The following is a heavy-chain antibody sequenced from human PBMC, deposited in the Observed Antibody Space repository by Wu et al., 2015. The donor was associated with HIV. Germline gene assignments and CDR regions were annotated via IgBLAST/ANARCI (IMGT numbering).Heavy chain of an antibody. D-gene: IGHD3-10*01. CDR2: IIPIFGTS. J-gene: IGHJ6*02. Sequence: QVQLVQSGAEVKKPGASVKISCEASRYTFTNYYLHWVRQAPGQGLEWMGRIIPIFGTSNYAQKLQGRVTITADESTSTAYMELRSLRSEDTAVYYCARGYYGSGSSSLYYYYGMDVWGQGTTVTVSS. V-gene: IGHV1-69*18. CDR1: RYTFTNYY. CDR3: ARGYYGSGSSSLYYYYGMDV.